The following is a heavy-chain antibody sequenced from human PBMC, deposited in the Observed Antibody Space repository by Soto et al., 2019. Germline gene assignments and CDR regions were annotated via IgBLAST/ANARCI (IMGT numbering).Heavy chain of an antibody. CDR1: GYSFTSYW. CDR2: IYPGDSDT. Sequence: GESLKISCKGSGYSFTSYWIGWVRQMPGKGLEWMGIIYPGDSDTRYSPSFQGQVTISADKSISTAYLQWSSLKASDTAMYYCARHVDILTGFSYYMDVWGKGTTVTVSS. CDR3: ARHVDILTGFSYYMDV. V-gene: IGHV5-51*01. J-gene: IGHJ6*03. D-gene: IGHD3-9*01.